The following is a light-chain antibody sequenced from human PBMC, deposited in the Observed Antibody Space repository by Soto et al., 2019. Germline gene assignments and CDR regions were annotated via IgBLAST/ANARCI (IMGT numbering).Light chain of an antibody. CDR2: KAS. CDR3: QQYNTYSWR. CDR1: QSSSRW. J-gene: IGKJ1*01. Sequence: DIQMTQSPSTLSASAGDRVTITCRASQSSSRWLAWYQQKPGKAPTLLINKASSLESGVPSRLSGSGSGTEFTLTISSLQPDDFATSYCQQYNTYSWRFGQGTKVEI. V-gene: IGKV1-5*03.